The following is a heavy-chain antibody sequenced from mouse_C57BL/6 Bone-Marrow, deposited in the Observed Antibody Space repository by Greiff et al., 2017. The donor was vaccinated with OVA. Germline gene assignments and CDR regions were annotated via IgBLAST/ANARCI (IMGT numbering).Heavy chain of an antibody. CDR2: ISSGGDYI. CDR3: TRLLDAMDY. D-gene: IGHD2-1*01. Sequence: DVMLVESGEGLVKPGGSLKLSCAASGFTFSSYAMSWVRQTPEKRLDGVAYISSGGDYIYYADTVKGRFTISRDNARNTLYLQMSSLKSEDTAMYYCTRLLDAMDYWGQGTSVTVSS. V-gene: IGHV5-9-1*02. J-gene: IGHJ4*01. CDR1: GFTFSSYA.